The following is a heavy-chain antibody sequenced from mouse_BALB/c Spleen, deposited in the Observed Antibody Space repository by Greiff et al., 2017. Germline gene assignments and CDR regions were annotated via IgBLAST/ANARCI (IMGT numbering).Heavy chain of an antibody. Sequence: LQQPGSELVRPGASVKLSCKDSGYTFTSYWMHWVKQRPGQGLEWIGNIYPGSGSTNYDEKFKSKATLTVDTSSSTAYMQLSSLTSEDSAVYYCTYGNSDYWGQGTTLTVSS. V-gene: IGHV1S22*01. CDR2: IYPGSGST. CDR3: TYGNSDY. D-gene: IGHD2-10*02. CDR1: GYTFTSYW. J-gene: IGHJ2*01.